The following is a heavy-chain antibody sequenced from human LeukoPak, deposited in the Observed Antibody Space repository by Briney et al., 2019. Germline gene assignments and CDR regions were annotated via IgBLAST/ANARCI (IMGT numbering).Heavy chain of an antibody. CDR1: NYYISSGSY. D-gene: IGHD2-2*01. J-gene: IGHJ4*02. Sequence: SETLSLTCGVSNYYISSGSYWSWIRQPPGKGLERIGSIYHTGSAYYSSSLQSRVIISVDTTKNQFSVKLSSVTAAGAAVYYCARANDRGGTSPLDYWGQGTLVTV. V-gene: IGHV4-38-2*01. CDR2: IYHTGSA. CDR3: ARANDRGGTSPLDY.